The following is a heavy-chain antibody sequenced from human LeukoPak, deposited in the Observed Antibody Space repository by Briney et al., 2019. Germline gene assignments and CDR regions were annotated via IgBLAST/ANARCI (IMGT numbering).Heavy chain of an antibody. D-gene: IGHD6-13*01. V-gene: IGHV3-30*18. CDR1: GFTFSSYG. J-gene: IGHJ4*02. CDR3: AKDGYPSSSWPDY. CDR2: ISYDGSNK. Sequence: GGSLRLSCAASGFTFSSYGMHWVRQAPGKGLEWVAVISYDGSNKYYADSVKGRFTISRDNSKNTLYLQMSSLRAEDTAVYYCAKDGYPSSSWPDYWGQGTLVTVSS.